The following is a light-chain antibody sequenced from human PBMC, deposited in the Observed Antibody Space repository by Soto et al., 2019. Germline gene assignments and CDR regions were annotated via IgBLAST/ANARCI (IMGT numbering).Light chain of an antibody. CDR3: QQFGGSLTWT. J-gene: IGKJ1*01. CDR1: QSVISSY. V-gene: IGKV3-20*01. Sequence: EVVLTQSPGSLSLSPGERATLSSRASQSVISSYLAWYQQKPGQAPRLLIYGASSRATGIPDRFSCSGSGTDFTLTISRLEPEDCAVYYCQQFGGSLTWTFGQGTKVDIK. CDR2: GAS.